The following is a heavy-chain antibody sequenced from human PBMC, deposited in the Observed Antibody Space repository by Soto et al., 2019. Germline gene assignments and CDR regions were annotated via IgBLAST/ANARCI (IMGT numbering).Heavy chain of an antibody. CDR2: ISNDGSNK. V-gene: IGHV3-30*18. J-gene: IGHJ4*02. CDR1: GFSFSTYG. CDR3: AKGFGNYWAFDY. D-gene: IGHD1-26*01. Sequence: QVHLVESGGGVVQPGRSLRLSCAASGFSFSTYGMHWVRQAPGKGLEWVAFISNDGSNKYYADSVKGGFTISRDNSKNMLYLQMNSLRAEDTAVYSCAKGFGNYWAFDYWGQGTLVTVS.